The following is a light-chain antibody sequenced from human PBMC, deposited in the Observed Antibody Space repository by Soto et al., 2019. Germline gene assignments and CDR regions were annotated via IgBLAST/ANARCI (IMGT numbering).Light chain of an antibody. CDR2: GAS. V-gene: IGKV3-15*01. CDR3: QQYNNWPPYT. Sequence: EIVMTQSPATLSVSPGERDTLSCRASQSVSSNLAWYQQNPGQAPTLLIYGASTRATGIPARFSGSGAGTEFTLPISRLQSADFAVYYCQQYNNWPPYTFGQGTKLEIK. CDR1: QSVSSN. J-gene: IGKJ2*01.